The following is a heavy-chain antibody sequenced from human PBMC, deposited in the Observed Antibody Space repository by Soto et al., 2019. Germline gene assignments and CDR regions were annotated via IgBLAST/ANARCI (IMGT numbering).Heavy chain of an antibody. CDR2: MSPNSGNT. D-gene: IGHD2-2*02. J-gene: IGHJ6*02. CDR3: ARDHCTSTSCYTSIYYYGMDV. V-gene: IGHV1-8*02. CDR1: GYTFTSYG. Sequence: GASVKVSCKASGYTFTSYGISWVRQAPGQGLEWVGWMSPNSGNTVYAQKFQGRVTMTRNISISTAYMELSSLRSEDTAVYYCARDHCTSTSCYTSIYYYGMDVWGQGTTVTVSS.